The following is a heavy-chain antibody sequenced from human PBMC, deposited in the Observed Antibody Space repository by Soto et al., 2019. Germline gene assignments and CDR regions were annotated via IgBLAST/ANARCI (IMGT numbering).Heavy chain of an antibody. D-gene: IGHD3-22*01. Sequence: PGGSLRLSCAASGFTFSRHAVSWVRQAPGKGLEWVSSISGSGGTTYFGDTVRGRFTISRDNSKNTLYLQMNSLRDEDTAVYYCAKGSRSSDGGYYMTYFDSWGQGTRVTVSS. CDR2: ISGSGGTT. J-gene: IGHJ4*02. V-gene: IGHV3-23*01. CDR1: GFTFSRHA. CDR3: AKGSRSSDGGYYMTYFDS.